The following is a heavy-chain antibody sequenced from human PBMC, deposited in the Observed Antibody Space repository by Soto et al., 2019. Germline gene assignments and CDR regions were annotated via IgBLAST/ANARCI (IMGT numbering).Heavy chain of an antibody. Sequence: QVQLVESGGGVVQPGRSLRLSCAASGFSFSIYGMHWVRQAPGKGLEWVAVISYDGSNKQYADSVKGRFTISRDNSKNTVYLQMNSLRTEDAAVYYCAQGGMDLCSSISCYDFDSWGQGTLVTVSS. CDR3: AQGGMDLCSSISCYDFDS. CDR1: GFSFSIYG. CDR2: ISYDGSNK. D-gene: IGHD2-2*01. J-gene: IGHJ4*02. V-gene: IGHV3-30*18.